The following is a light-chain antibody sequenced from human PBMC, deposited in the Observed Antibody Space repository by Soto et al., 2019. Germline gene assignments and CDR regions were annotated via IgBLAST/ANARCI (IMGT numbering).Light chain of an antibody. CDR1: QTVRNN. V-gene: IGKV3D-15*01. CDR3: QQYNNWPLT. Sequence: EFVLTQSPGTLSLSPGERATLSCRASQTVRNNYLAWYQQKPGQAPRLLIYGASTRATDVPARFSGSGSGTEFTLTITSLQSEDFAVYCCQQYNNWPLTFGPGTRLEIK. J-gene: IGKJ5*01. CDR2: GAS.